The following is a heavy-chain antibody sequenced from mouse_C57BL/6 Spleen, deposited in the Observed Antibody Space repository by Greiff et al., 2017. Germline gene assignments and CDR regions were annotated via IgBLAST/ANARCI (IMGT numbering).Heavy chain of an antibody. J-gene: IGHJ4*01. Sequence: VKLQESGAELVKPGASVKLSCKASGYTFTSYWMHWVKQRPGRGLEWIGRIDPNSGGTKYNEKFKSKATLTVDKPSSTAYMQLSSLTSEDSAVYYCARERIYYDYDVNAMDYWGQGTSVTVSS. V-gene: IGHV1-72*01. CDR3: ARERIYYDYDVNAMDY. CDR2: IDPNSGGT. D-gene: IGHD2-4*01. CDR1: GYTFTSYW.